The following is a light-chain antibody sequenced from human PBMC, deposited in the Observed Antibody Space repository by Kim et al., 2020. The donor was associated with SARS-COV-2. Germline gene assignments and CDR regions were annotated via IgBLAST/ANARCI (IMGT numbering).Light chain of an antibody. V-gene: IGLV3-1*01. J-gene: IGLJ2*01. CDR2: QDS. Sequence: SYELTQPPSVSVSPGQTASITCSGDKLGDKYACWYQQKPGQSPVLVIYQDSKRPSGIPERSSGSNSGNTATLTISGTQAMDEADYYCQAWASSTVVFGGG. CDR1: KLGDKY. CDR3: QAWASSTVV.